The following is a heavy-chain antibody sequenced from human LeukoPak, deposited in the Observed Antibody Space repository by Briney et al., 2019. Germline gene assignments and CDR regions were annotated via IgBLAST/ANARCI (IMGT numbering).Heavy chain of an antibody. D-gene: IGHD2-2*01. V-gene: IGHV3-7*01. CDR1: GFTFSSYW. CDR3: ATDIVVVPYGMDV. Sequence: GGTLRLSCAASGFTFSSYWMSWVRQAPGKGLEWVANIKQDGSEKYYVDSVKGRFTISRDNAKNSLYLQMNSLRAEDTAVYYCATDIVVVPYGMDVWGQGTTVTVSS. CDR2: IKQDGSEK. J-gene: IGHJ6*02.